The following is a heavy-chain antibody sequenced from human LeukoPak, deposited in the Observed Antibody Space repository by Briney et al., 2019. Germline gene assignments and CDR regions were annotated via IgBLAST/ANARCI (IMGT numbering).Heavy chain of an antibody. V-gene: IGHV1-69*04. J-gene: IGHJ4*02. CDR2: IIPILGIA. Sequence: SAKVSCKASGGTFSSYAISWVRQAPGQGLEWMGRIIPILGIANYAQKLQGRVTMTTDTSTSTAYMELRSLRSDDTAVYYCAREKGDFDYWGQGTLVTVSS. CDR1: GGTFSSYA. CDR3: AREKGDFDY.